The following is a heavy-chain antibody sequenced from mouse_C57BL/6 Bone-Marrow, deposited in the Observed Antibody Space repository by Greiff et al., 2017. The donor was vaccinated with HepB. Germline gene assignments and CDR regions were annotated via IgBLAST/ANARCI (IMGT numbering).Heavy chain of an antibody. V-gene: IGHV1-9*01. D-gene: IGHD1-1*01. Sequence: VQLQQSGAELMKPGASVKLSCKATGYTFTGYWIEWVKQRPGHGLEWIGEILPGSGITNYNGKFKGKATFTADTSSNTAYMQLSSLTTEDSAIYYCARENYYGSSYDDYAMDYWGQGTSVTVSS. CDR1: GYTFTGYW. CDR3: ARENYYGSSYDDYAMDY. CDR2: ILPGSGIT. J-gene: IGHJ4*01.